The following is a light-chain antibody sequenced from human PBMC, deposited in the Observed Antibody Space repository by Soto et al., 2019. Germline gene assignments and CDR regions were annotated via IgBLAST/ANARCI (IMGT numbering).Light chain of an antibody. CDR1: QSISSW. Sequence: DIQMTQSPSTLSSSVGDRVTITCRASQSISSWFAWYQQKQGKAPKLLIYKASNLESGVPSRFSGSGSGTDFPLTIGSLQPDYFAYYYCQQTDRPYTFGQGTKLEIK. CDR3: QQTDRPYT. J-gene: IGKJ2*01. CDR2: KAS. V-gene: IGKV1-5*03.